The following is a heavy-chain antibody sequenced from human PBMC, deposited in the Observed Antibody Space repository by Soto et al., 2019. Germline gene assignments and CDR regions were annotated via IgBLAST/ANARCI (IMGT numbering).Heavy chain of an antibody. J-gene: IGHJ4*02. CDR2: IYYSGST. CDR1: GGSISSYY. V-gene: IGHV4-59*01. Sequence: SETLSLTCTVSGGSISSYYWSWIRQPPGKGLEWIGYIYYSGSTNYNPSLKSRVTISVDTSKNQFSLKLSSVTAADTAVYYCARDRSGSGWFDYWGQGTLVTVSS. D-gene: IGHD6-19*01. CDR3: ARDRSGSGWFDY.